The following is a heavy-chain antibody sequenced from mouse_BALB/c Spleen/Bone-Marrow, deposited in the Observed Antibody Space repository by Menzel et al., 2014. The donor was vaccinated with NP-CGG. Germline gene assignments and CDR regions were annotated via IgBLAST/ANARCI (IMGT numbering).Heavy chain of an antibody. Sequence: EVKLMESGGGLVQPGDSLRLSCATSGFTFSDFYMEWVRPPPGKRLEWIAASRNKAKYYTTEYSASVKGRFIVSRDTSQSVPFLQMNALRGEDTAIYLCARDVGYGNYFVYWGQGTLVTVSA. J-gene: IGHJ3*01. V-gene: IGHV7-1*02. CDR1: GFTFSDFY. CDR2: SRNKAKYYTT. CDR3: ARDVGYGNYFVY. D-gene: IGHD2-10*02.